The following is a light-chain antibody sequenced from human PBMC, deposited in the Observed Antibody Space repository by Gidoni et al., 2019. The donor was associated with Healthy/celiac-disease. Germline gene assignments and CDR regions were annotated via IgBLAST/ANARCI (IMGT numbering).Light chain of an antibody. CDR1: QSVTSSK. V-gene: IGKV3-20*01. J-gene: IGKJ3*01. Sequence: EIVLTQSQGTLSLSPGERATLSCRASQSVTSSKLAWYQQKPGQSPRFLIYGASARAPDTPDRFSGSGSGRDFTLTISRLEPEDFGVYYCHQYGSSPFTFGPGTKLDIK. CDR3: HQYGSSPFT. CDR2: GAS.